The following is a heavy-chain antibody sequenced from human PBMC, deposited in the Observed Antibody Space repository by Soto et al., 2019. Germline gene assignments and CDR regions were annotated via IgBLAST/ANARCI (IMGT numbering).Heavy chain of an antibody. Sequence: QVQLQESGPGLVKPSQTLSLTCTVSGGSISSGDYYWSWIRQPPGKVLEWIGYIYYSGSTYYNPSLKSRVTISVDTSKNQFSLKLSSVTAADTAVYDCASREGGLKLPSYYYDMDVWGQGTTVTVSS. V-gene: IGHV4-30-4*01. D-gene: IGHD1-26*01. CDR2: IYYSGST. J-gene: IGHJ6*02. CDR3: ASREGGLKLPSYYYDMDV. CDR1: GGSISSGDYY.